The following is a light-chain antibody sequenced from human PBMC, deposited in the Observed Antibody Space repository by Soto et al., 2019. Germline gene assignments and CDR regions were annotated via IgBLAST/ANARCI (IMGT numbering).Light chain of an antibody. V-gene: IGKV3-15*01. Sequence: EVVMTQSPATLSVSPGERATLSCRASQSVGTHLAWYQQKPGQAPRLLFYGASTRASGIPARFSGSGSGTEFTLTISSLQSEDFAVYCCQQYNDWPRTFGQGTKVEIK. CDR3: QQYNDWPRT. CDR2: GAS. J-gene: IGKJ1*01. CDR1: QSVGTH.